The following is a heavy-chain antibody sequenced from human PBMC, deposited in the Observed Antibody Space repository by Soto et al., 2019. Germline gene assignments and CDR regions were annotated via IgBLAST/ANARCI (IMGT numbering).Heavy chain of an antibody. J-gene: IGHJ4*02. CDR1: GGCTNSRRDY. D-gene: IGHD3-16*01. V-gene: IGHV4-39*01. CDR2: VYYSGST. CDR3: ARQPRRTGYGERGLYFDY. Sequence: PXATLALTFTVSGGCTNSRRDYWGWIRQPPGKGLEWIGSVYYSGSTHDNPSLQSRVTISVDTSRNQFSLNLISVTAADTAVCFCARQPRRTGYGERGLYFDYCGQGTLVTVSS.